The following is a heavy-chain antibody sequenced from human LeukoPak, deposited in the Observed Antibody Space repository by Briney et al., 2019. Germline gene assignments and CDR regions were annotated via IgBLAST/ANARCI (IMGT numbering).Heavy chain of an antibody. D-gene: IGHD4-11*01. CDR2: IHSDGSST. Sequence: SGGSLRLSCAASGFTFSNYWMHWVRQAPGKGLVWVSRIHSDGSSTTYADSVKGRFTISRDNAKNTLYLQMNSLRAEDTAVYYCAKGGSKAPDYWGQGTLVTVSS. J-gene: IGHJ4*02. V-gene: IGHV3-74*01. CDR3: AKGGSKAPDY. CDR1: GFTFSNYW.